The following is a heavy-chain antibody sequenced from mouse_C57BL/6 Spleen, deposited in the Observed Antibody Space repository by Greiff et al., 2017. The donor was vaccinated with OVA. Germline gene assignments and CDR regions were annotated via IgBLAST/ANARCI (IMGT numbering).Heavy chain of an antibody. D-gene: IGHD1-2*01. CDR2: IDPSDSYT. V-gene: IGHV1-59*01. CDR1: GYTFTSYW. Sequence: QVQLKQPGAELVRPGTSVKLSCKASGYTFTSYWMHWVKQRPGQGLEWIGVIDPSDSYTNYNQKFKGKATLTVDTSSSTAYMQLSSLTSEDSAVYYCARPKYHYDGDEAMDYWGQGTSVTVSS. J-gene: IGHJ4*01. CDR3: ARPKYHYDGDEAMDY.